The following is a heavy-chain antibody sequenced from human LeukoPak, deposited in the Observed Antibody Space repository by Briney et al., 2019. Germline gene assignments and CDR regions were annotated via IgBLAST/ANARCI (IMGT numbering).Heavy chain of an antibody. CDR2: IYSGGST. Sequence: PGGSLRLSCAASGFTVSSNYMSWVRQAPGKGLGWVSVIYSGGSTYYADSVKGRFTISRDNTKNTLYLQMNSLRAEDTAVYYCARRDCSGGSCYFDYWGQGTLVTVSS. V-gene: IGHV3-53*01. J-gene: IGHJ4*02. CDR1: GFTVSSNY. D-gene: IGHD2-15*01. CDR3: ARRDCSGGSCYFDY.